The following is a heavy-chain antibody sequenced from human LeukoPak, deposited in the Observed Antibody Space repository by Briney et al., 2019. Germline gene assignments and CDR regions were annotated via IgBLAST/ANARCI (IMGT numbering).Heavy chain of an antibody. V-gene: IGHV3-74*01. J-gene: IGHJ5*02. Sequence: GGSLRLSCAASGFTFSTYCMHWVRQAPGKGPMWVSRICPDGTVTNYADSVKARFIISRDNAKNSLYLQMNSLRAEDTAVYYCARDPMRAAAGTNWFDPWGQGTLATVSS. CDR3: ARDPMRAAAGTNWFDP. CDR2: ICPDGTVT. D-gene: IGHD6-13*01. CDR1: GFTFSTYC.